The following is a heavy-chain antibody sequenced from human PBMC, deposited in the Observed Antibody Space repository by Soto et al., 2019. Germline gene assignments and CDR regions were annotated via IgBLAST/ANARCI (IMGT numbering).Heavy chain of an antibody. Sequence: SVKVSCKASGGTFSSYAISWVRQAPGQGLEWMGGIIPIFGTANYAQKFQGRVTITADESTSTAYMELSSLRSEDTAVYYCARDVSAAAAHTYAYYYYGMDVWGQGTTVTVSS. V-gene: IGHV1-69*13. CDR3: ARDVSAAAAHTYAYYYYGMDV. CDR1: GGTFSSYA. J-gene: IGHJ6*02. CDR2: IIPIFGTA. D-gene: IGHD6-13*01.